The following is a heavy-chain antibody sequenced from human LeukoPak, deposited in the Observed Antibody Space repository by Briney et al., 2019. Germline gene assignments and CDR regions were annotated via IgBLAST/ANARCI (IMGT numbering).Heavy chain of an antibody. CDR2: IYPGDSDT. Sequence: GESLKISCKGSGYSFTSYWIGWVRQMPGKGLEWMGIIYPGDSDTRYSPSFLGQVSISVDKSISTAYLQWSGLKASDTAMYYCARTISSSSDRDDSFDYWGQGTLVTVSS. CDR3: ARTISSSSDRDDSFDY. J-gene: IGHJ4*02. V-gene: IGHV5-51*01. D-gene: IGHD6-6*01. CDR1: GYSFTSYW.